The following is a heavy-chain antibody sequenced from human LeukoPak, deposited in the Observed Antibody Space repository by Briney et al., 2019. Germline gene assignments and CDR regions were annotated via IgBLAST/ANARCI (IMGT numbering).Heavy chain of an antibody. Sequence: GGSLRLSCAASGFTFDDYGMSCVRQAPGKGLEWVSSISSSSSYIYYADSVKGRFTISRDNAKNSLYLQMNSLRAEDTAVYYCARDLYSGDYWGQGTLVTVSS. CDR3: ARDLYSGDY. CDR2: ISSSSSYI. V-gene: IGHV3-21*01. D-gene: IGHD6-13*01. CDR1: GFTFDDYG. J-gene: IGHJ4*02.